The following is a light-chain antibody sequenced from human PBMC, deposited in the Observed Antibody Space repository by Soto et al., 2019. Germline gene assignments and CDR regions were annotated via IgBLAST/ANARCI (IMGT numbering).Light chain of an antibody. CDR3: KKYNTYLT. V-gene: IGKV1-5*01. CDR2: DAS. Sequence: DIQMNKSPSTLSASVGYRVTITYRARQSISTWLAWYQQKPGKAPKLLIYDASCLGSGGPLRFNGCGSGTELTLSIRPLQPADVSSYYYKKYNTYLTFGPGTKVDIK. CDR1: QSISTW. J-gene: IGKJ3*01.